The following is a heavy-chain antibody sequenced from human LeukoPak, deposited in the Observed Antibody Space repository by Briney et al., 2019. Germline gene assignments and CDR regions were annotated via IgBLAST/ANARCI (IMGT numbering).Heavy chain of an antibody. CDR3: ARGSSSARDFDY. CDR1: GGSISSGSYY. J-gene: IGHJ4*02. Sequence: PSETLSLTCTVSGGSISSGSYYWSWIRQPAGKGLEWIGRIYTSGSTNYNPSLKSRVTISVDTSKNQFSLKLSSVTAADTAVYYCARGSSSARDFDYWGQGTLVTVSS. V-gene: IGHV4-61*02. CDR2: IYTSGST. D-gene: IGHD6-6*01.